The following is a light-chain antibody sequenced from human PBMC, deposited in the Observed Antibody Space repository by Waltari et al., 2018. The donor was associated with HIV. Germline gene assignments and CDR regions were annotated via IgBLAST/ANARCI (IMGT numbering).Light chain of an antibody. Sequence: QSALTQPRSVSGSLGQSVTISCPGTNSDVGRYNYVSWFQQHPGKAPKLMIYDVSKRPSGVPDRVSGSKSGNTASLTISGLQAEDEADYYCCSYAGSIPFVFGSGTKLTVL. J-gene: IGLJ1*01. CDR3: CSYAGSIPFV. V-gene: IGLV2-11*01. CDR2: DVS. CDR1: NSDVGRYNY.